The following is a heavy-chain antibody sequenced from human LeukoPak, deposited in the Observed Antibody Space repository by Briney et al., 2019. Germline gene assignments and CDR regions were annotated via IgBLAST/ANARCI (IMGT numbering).Heavy chain of an antibody. CDR1: GGSFSGYY. D-gene: IGHD3-10*01. CDR3: ARGNAMVRGVITSRFFDY. J-gene: IGHJ4*02. Sequence: SETLSLTCAVYGGSFSGYYWSWIHQPPGKGLEWIGEINHSGSTNYNPSLKSRVTISVDTSKNQFSLKLSSVTAADTAVYYCARGNAMVRGVITSRFFDYWGQGTLVTVSS. CDR2: INHSGST. V-gene: IGHV4-34*01.